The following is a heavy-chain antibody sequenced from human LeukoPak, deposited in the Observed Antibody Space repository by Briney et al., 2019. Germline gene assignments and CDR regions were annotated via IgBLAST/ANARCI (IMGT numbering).Heavy chain of an antibody. CDR2: IRYDGSNK. J-gene: IGHJ6*03. Sequence: QPGGSLRLSCAASGFTFSSYGMHWVRQAPGKGLEWVAFIRYDGSNKYYADSVKVRFTISRDNSKNTLYLQMNSLRAEDTAVYYCARVMTTVTTPYYYYYYYMDVWGKGTTVTVSS. V-gene: IGHV3-30*02. CDR1: GFTFSSYG. CDR3: ARVMTTVTTPYYYYYYYMDV. D-gene: IGHD4-11*01.